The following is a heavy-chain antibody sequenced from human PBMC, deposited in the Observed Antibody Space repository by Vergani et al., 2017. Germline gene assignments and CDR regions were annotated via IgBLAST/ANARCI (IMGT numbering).Heavy chain of an antibody. CDR3: AKWSRKAAGFDY. Sequence: QVQLQESGPGLVKPSQTLSLTCTVSGGSISSGSYYWSWIRQPAGKGLEWIGRIYTSGSTNYNPSLKSRVTISVDTSKNQFSLKLSSVTAADTAVYYCAKWSRKAAGFDYWGQGTLVTVSS. CDR2: IYTSGST. CDR1: GGSISSGSYY. V-gene: IGHV4-61*02. D-gene: IGHD6-13*01. J-gene: IGHJ4*02.